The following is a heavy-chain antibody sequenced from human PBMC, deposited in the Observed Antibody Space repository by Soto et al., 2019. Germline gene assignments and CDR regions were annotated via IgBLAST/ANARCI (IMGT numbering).Heavy chain of an antibody. D-gene: IGHD2-2*01. V-gene: IGHV4-38-2*02. CDR3: ARDIMSTLGD. CDR2: IYHSGST. J-gene: IGHJ4*02. CDR1: GYSISSGYY. Sequence: SDTLSLTCAVSGYSISSGYYWGWIRQPPGKGLEWIGSIYHSGSTYYNPSLKSRVTISVETSKNQFSLKLSSVTAADTAVYYYARDIMSTLGDWGQGNLVTVSS.